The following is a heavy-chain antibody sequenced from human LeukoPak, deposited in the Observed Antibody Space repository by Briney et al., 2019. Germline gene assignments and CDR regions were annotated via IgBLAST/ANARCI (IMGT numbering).Heavy chain of an antibody. V-gene: IGHV3-15*01. CDR1: GFTVSNAW. J-gene: IGHJ3*02. Sequence: GGSLRLSCVASGFTVSNAWMSWVRQAPGKELEWVGHIKSNTDGGTTEYAAPVKGRFTISRDDSKNTLYLQMNSLRAEDTAVYYCAKDPRVVVPAQHIWGQGTMVTVSS. D-gene: IGHD2-2*01. CDR3: AKDPRVVVPAQHI. CDR2: IKSNTDGGTT.